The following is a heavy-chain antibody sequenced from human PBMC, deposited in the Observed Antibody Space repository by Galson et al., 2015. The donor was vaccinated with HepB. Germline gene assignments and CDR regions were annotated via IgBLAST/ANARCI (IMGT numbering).Heavy chain of an antibody. CDR2: IYYSGST. Sequence: SETLSLTCTVSGGSISSSSYYWGWIRQPPGKGLEWIGSIYYSGSTYYNPSLKSRVTISVDTSKNQFSLKLSSVTAADTAVYYCARDSVLSGIVVVPAAKGFDYWGQGTLVTVSS. J-gene: IGHJ4*02. V-gene: IGHV4-39*07. CDR3: ARDSVLSGIVVVPAAKGFDY. CDR1: GGSISSSSYY. D-gene: IGHD2-2*01.